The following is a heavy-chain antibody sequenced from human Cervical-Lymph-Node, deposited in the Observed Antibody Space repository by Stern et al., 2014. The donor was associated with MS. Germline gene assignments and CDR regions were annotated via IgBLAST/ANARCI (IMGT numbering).Heavy chain of an antibody. V-gene: IGHV1-18*01. CDR1: GYTFTSYG. D-gene: IGHD2-15*01. Sequence: QVQLGQFGAEVKKPGALVKVSCKASGYTFTSYGISWVRQAPGLWLEWMGCSSACNGNKNVAQKLQGRVTMTTDTSTSTAYMELRSLRSDDTAVYYCARGLLGSENAFDIWGQGTMVTVSS. CDR2: SSACNGNK. CDR3: ARGLLGSENAFDI. J-gene: IGHJ3*02.